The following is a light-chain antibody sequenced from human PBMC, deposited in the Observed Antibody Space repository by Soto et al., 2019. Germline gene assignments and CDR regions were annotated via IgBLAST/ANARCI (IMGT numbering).Light chain of an antibody. CDR3: EHYARWLT. Sequence: EIVMTQSPATLSVSPGERATLSCRASQSVTINLAWYQQKPGQPPRLLIYGASTRAAGVPARFSGSGSGTEFTLTISGLQSEDFAVHYCEHYARWLTFGGGTKVDIK. CDR2: GAS. V-gene: IGKV3-15*01. J-gene: IGKJ4*01. CDR1: QSVTIN.